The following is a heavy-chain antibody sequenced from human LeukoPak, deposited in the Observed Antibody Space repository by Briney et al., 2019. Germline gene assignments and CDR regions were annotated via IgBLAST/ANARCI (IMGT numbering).Heavy chain of an antibody. Sequence: PGGSLRLSCEASGFTFNDYAMHWVRQVPGKGLEWVSGIGIDVRDSDYADSVKGRFTISRDNSKNTVYLQMNSLRAEDTGLYYCTRRVGGTPDYWGLGTLVTVSS. D-gene: IGHD1-26*01. CDR3: TRRVGGTPDY. CDR1: GFTFNDYA. CDR2: IGIDVRDS. V-gene: IGHV3-23*01. J-gene: IGHJ4*02.